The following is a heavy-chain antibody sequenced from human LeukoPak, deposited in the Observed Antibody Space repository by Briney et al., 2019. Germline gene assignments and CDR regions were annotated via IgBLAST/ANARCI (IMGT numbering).Heavy chain of an antibody. CDR1: GFSLSTSGVG. CDR3: AHKREQHLYFDY. Sequence: SGPTLVNPTQTLTLTCTFSGFSLSTSGVGVGWIRQPPGKALEWLALIYGDDDKRYRLSLKSRLTITKDTSKNQVVLTMTNMDPVDTATYCCAHKREQHLYFDYWGQGTLVTVSS. J-gene: IGHJ4*02. D-gene: IGHD6-13*01. CDR2: IYGDDDK. V-gene: IGHV2-5*02.